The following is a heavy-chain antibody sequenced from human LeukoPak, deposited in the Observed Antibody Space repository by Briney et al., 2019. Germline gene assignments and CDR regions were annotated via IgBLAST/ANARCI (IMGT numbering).Heavy chain of an antibody. Sequence: PGGSLRLSCAASGFTFSDYYMSWIRQAPGKGLEWVSYISSSGSTIYYADSVKGRFTISRDNAKNSLYLQMNSLRAEDTAVYYRARGATTDNSGWYGSYYYYYMDVWGKGTTVTVSS. J-gene: IGHJ6*03. V-gene: IGHV3-11*01. CDR2: ISSSGSTI. CDR3: ARGATTDNSGWYGSYYYYYMDV. D-gene: IGHD6-19*01. CDR1: GFTFSDYY.